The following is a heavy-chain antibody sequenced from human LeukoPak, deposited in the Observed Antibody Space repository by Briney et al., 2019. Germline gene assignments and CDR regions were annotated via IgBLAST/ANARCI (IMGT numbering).Heavy chain of an antibody. CDR2: INHSGST. Sequence: PSETLSLTCAVYGGSFSGYYWSRIRQPPGKGLEWIGEINHSGSTNYNPSLKSRVTISVDTSKNQFSLKLSSVTAADTAVYYCARAVKPLLWFGELFGGYFDYWGQGTLVTVSS. CDR1: GGSFSGYY. V-gene: IGHV4-34*01. J-gene: IGHJ4*02. D-gene: IGHD3-10*01. CDR3: ARAVKPLLWFGELFGGYFDY.